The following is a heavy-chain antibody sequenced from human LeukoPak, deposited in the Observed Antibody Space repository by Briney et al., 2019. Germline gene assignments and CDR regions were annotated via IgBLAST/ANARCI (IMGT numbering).Heavy chain of an antibody. D-gene: IGHD5-18*01. CDR2: IYYSKST. V-gene: IGHV4-39*01. Sequence: SETLSLTCTLSGGSIHRSSAYWGWIRQPPGKGLEWIGSIYYSKSTYYNPSLKSRVTISADTSKNQFSLKSCTISATAPLKSYCGTPCVFSYGYFDYWGQGNLVTVSS. J-gene: IGHJ4*02. CDR3: GTPCVFSYGYFDY. CDR1: GGSIHRSSAY.